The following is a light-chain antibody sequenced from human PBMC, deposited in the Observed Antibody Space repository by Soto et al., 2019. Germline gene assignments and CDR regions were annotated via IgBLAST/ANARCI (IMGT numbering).Light chain of an antibody. J-gene: IGLJ1*01. CDR1: SSDVGGYDF. V-gene: IGLV2-11*01. CDR3: ASYAGGKNFYV. CDR2: EVT. Sequence: QSALTQPRSVSGSPGQSVTISCTGTSSDVGGYDFVSWYQQHPGKAPKLTIYEVTKRPSGVPDRFSGSKSGNTASLTVSGLQAEDEADYHCASYAGGKNFYVFGTGTKLTVL.